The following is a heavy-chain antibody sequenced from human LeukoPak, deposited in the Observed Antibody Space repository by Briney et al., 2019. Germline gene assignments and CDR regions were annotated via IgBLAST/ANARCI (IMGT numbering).Heavy chain of an antibody. Sequence: KAGGSLRLSCAASGFTFSLYTMNWVRQAPGQGLEWVSYISGVTSYVFYADSVKGRFTISRDNAKNSLYLQLNSLRAEDTAVYYCARAKTYDYDTMGYYPDAFDIWGQGTVVTVSS. D-gene: IGHD3-22*01. J-gene: IGHJ3*02. CDR1: GFTFSLYT. CDR3: ARAKTYDYDTMGYYPDAFDI. CDR2: ISGVTSYV. V-gene: IGHV3-21*01.